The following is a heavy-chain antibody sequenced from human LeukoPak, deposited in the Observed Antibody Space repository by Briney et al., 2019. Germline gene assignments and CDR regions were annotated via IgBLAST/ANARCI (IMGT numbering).Heavy chain of an antibody. D-gene: IGHD6-13*01. J-gene: IGHJ4*02. CDR2: INHSGST. CDR1: GGSFSGYY. V-gene: IGHV4-34*01. Sequence: PSETLSLTCAVYGGSFSGYYWSWIRQPPGKGLEWIGEINHSGSTNYNPSLKSRVTISVDTSKNQFSLKLSSVTAADTAVYYCARVSTGYSSSWYWGNFDYWGQGTLVTVSS. CDR3: ARVSTGYSSSWYWGNFDY.